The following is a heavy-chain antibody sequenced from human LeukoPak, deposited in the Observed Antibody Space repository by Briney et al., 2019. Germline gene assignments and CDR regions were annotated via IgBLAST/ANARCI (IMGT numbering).Heavy chain of an antibody. D-gene: IGHD7-27*01. Sequence: PGGSLRLSCAASGFSFSSYSMNWVRQAPGRGLEWISYISSGSRTIFYADSVEGRFTISRDNAKNSLYLLMNSLRADDTAVYYCARESITGDRDFDYWGQGALITVSS. CDR1: GFSFSSYS. CDR2: ISSGSRTI. V-gene: IGHV3-48*01. CDR3: ARESITGDRDFDY. J-gene: IGHJ4*02.